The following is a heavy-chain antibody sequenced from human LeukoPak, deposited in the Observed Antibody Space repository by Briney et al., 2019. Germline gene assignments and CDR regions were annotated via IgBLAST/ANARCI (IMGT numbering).Heavy chain of an antibody. CDR3: ASSRTAASSNWFDP. J-gene: IGHJ5*02. Sequence: PGGSLRLSCAASGLTFSSNYMTWVRQAPGKGLEWVSIIHTNGNTYYADSVEGRFTISRDNSKNTLYLQMNSLRTEDTAVYYCASSRTAASSNWFDPWGQGTLVTVSS. CDR1: GLTFSSNY. D-gene: IGHD6-13*01. CDR2: IHTNGNT. V-gene: IGHV3-53*01.